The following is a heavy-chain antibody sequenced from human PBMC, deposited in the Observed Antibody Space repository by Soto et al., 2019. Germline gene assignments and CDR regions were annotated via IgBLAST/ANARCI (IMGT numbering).Heavy chain of an antibody. D-gene: IGHD2-8*01. CDR2: IWYDGSNQ. CDR1: GFTFSDSG. J-gene: IGHJ6*04. CDR3: ARNRDGYGLDV. Sequence: QVQLVESGGGVVRPGRSLRLSCAASGFTFSDSGMHWVRQAPGRGLEWVSIIWYDGSNQYYADSVKGRFTISRDNSKNTLYLQMNSRRAEDTATYYCARNRDGYGLDVWGEGTTVTVSS. V-gene: IGHV3-33*01.